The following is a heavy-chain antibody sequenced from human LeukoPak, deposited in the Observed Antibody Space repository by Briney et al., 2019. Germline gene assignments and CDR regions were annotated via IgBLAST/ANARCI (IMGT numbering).Heavy chain of an antibody. D-gene: IGHD6-19*01. V-gene: IGHV4-39*07. J-gene: IGHJ4*02. CDR3: ARGAQWLPWDY. CDR2: LYYSGNT. CDR1: GGSISSSSYY. Sequence: PSETLSLTCTVSGGSISSSSYYWGWIRQPPGKGLEWIGSLYYSGNTYYNPSLKSRVAISVDTSKNQFSLKLSSVTAADTAVYYCARGAQWLPWDYWGQGTLVTVSS.